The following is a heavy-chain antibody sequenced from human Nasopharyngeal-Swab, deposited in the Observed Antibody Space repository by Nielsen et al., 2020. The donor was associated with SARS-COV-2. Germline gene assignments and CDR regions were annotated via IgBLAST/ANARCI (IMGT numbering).Heavy chain of an antibody. J-gene: IGHJ4*02. D-gene: IGHD5-12*01. V-gene: IGHV3-11*01. CDR3: ARARGYSGYGFDY. Sequence: GESLKISCAASGFTFSDYYMSWIRQAPGKGLEWVSYISSSGSTIYYADSVKGRFTISRDNAKNSLYLQMNSLRAEDTAVYYCARARGYSGYGFDYWGQGTLVPSPQ. CDR1: GFTFSDYY. CDR2: ISSSGSTI.